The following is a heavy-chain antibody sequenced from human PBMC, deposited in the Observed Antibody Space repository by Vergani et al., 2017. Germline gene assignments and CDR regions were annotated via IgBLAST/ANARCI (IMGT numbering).Heavy chain of an antibody. D-gene: IGHD1-1*01. V-gene: IGHV3-11*04. Sequence: LEESGGGSVKPGGSLRLSCAASGFKFSVHYMSWIRQAPGKGLEWVSHISPGASTVSYTDSVTGRFTVSRDNDNNSLTLDMTTLRLEDTAVYYCANNPGISTTRHYYAMDVWGQGTTVTVSS. J-gene: IGHJ6*02. CDR1: GFKFSVHY. CDR3: ANNPGISTTRHYYAMDV. CDR2: ISPGASTV.